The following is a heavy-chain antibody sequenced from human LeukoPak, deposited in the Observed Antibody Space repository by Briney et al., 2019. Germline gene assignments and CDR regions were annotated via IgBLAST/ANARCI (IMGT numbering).Heavy chain of an antibody. Sequence: SETLSLTCTVSGYSISSGYYWGWIRQPPGEGLEWIGSLYYSGSTYYNPSLNSRVTISIDPSKSQFSLNRTSVTAADTAVYYWARGGIQWLIRGGTFDIWGQGTMVTVSS. D-gene: IGHD5-12*01. V-gene: IGHV4-38-2*02. CDR2: LYYSGST. CDR3: ARGGIQWLIRGGTFDI. J-gene: IGHJ3*02. CDR1: GYSISSGYY.